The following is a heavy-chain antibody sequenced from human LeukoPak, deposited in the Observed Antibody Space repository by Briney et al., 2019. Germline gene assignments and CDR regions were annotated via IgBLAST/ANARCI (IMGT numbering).Heavy chain of an antibody. D-gene: IGHD6-13*01. CDR1: GGSISSDY. J-gene: IGHJ4*02. CDR3: ARDGVGSSWSFDY. V-gene: IGHV4-59*01. Sequence: SETLSLTCTVSGGSISSDYWSWIRQPPGKGLEWIGYISYSGSTNYSPSLKSRVTTSVDTSKNQFSLKLSSVTAADTAVYYCARDGVGSSWSFDYWGQGTLVTVSS. CDR2: ISYSGST.